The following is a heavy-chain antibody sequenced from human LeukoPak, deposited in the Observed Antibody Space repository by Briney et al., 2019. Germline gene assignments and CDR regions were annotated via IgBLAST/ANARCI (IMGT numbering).Heavy chain of an antibody. Sequence: PGGSLRLSCAASGFTFSSFAMSWVRQAPGKGLEWISVISGSAGSAYYADSVKGRFTISRDNSKNTLYLQMNSLRAEDTAVYYCAREGQSTAFDYWGQGTLVTVSS. J-gene: IGHJ4*02. CDR2: ISGSAGSA. CDR3: AREGQSTAFDY. V-gene: IGHV3-23*01. CDR1: GFTFSSFA. D-gene: IGHD5-18*01.